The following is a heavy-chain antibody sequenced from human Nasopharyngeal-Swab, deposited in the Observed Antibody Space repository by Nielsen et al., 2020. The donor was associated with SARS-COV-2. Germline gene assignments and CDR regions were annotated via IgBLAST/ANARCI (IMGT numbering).Heavy chain of an antibody. V-gene: IGHV3-33*01. D-gene: IGHD6-19*01. J-gene: IGHJ4*02. Sequence: VRQAPGKGLEWVAVIWYDGSNKYYADSVKGRFTISRDNSKNTLYPQMNSLRAEDAAVYYCARHRFGIAVADSDYWGQGTLVTVSS. CDR2: IWYDGSNK. CDR3: ARHRFGIAVADSDY.